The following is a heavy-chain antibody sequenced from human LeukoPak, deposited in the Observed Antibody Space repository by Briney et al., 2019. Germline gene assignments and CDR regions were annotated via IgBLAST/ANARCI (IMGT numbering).Heavy chain of an antibody. CDR3: AKAVDLATISVDI. Sequence: PGGTLRLSCAASGFTFDSYGMNWVRQAPGKRLEWVSGISGSGVYTYYADSVKGRFTISRDNSKNTLYLVMNSLRVDDTAVYYCAKAVDLATISVDIWGQGTMVTVSS. J-gene: IGHJ3*02. CDR2: ISGSGVYT. V-gene: IGHV3-23*01. CDR1: GFTFDSYG. D-gene: IGHD5-24*01.